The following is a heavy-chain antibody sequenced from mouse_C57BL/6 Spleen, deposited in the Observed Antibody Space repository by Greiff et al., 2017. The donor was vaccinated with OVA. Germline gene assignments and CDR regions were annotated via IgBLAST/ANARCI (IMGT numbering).Heavy chain of an antibody. CDR2: IDPSDSYT. V-gene: IGHV1-69*01. D-gene: IGHD2-3*01. CDR3: ARGAGYYGY. J-gene: IGHJ2*01. CDR1: GYTFTSYW. Sequence: QVQLQQPGAELVMPGASVKLSCKASGYTFTSYWMHWVKQRPGQGLEWIVEIDPSDSYTNYNQKFKGKSTLTVDKSSSTAYMQLSSLTSEDSAVYYCARGAGYYGYWGQGTTLTVSS.